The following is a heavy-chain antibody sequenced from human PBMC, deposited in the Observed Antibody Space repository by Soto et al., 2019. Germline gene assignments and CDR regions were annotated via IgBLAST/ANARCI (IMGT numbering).Heavy chain of an antibody. CDR1: RFTVSSSA. CDR2: IVFDSGDT. CDR3: AADYGAGTPYSF. Sequence: ASVKVSCKASRFTVSSSAVQWLRQARGQRLEWIGRIVFDSGDTKYAQKFQERVTITRDTSTDTAYLELSSLRSEDTAVYYCAADYGAGTPYSFWGQGTLDTVSS. D-gene: IGHD2-21*01. V-gene: IGHV1-58*01. J-gene: IGHJ4*02.